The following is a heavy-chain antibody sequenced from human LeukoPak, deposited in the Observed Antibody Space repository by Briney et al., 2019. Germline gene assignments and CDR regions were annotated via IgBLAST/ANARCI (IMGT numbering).Heavy chain of an antibody. V-gene: IGHV3-23*01. D-gene: IGHD6-19*01. CDR3: ALASGWYDY. CDR2: TSGSGGST. Sequence: PGGSLRLSCAASGFTFSNCAMSWVRQAPGKGLEWVSATSGSGGSTYYADSVKARFTFSRDNSKNTLYLQMNSLGAEDTALYYCALASGWYDYWGQGTLVTVSS. CDR1: GFTFSNCA. J-gene: IGHJ4*02.